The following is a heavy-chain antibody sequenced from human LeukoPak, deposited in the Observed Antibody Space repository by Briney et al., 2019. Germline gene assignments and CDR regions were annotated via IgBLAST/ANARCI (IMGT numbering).Heavy chain of an antibody. CDR3: AKDFRPYSSGFDAFDI. Sequence: GGSLRLSCAASGFTFSSYAMYWVRQAPGKGLEWVSAISGSGGSTYYADSVKGRFTISRDNSKNTLYLQMNSLRAEDTAVYYCAKDFRPYSSGFDAFDIWGQGTMVTVSS. V-gene: IGHV3-23*01. D-gene: IGHD6-19*01. J-gene: IGHJ3*02. CDR1: GFTFSSYA. CDR2: ISGSGGST.